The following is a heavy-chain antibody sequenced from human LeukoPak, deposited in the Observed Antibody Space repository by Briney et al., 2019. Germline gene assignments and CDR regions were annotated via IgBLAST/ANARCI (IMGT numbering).Heavy chain of an antibody. J-gene: IGHJ5*02. V-gene: IGHV4-59*01. D-gene: IGHD5-18*01. Sequence: PSGTLSLTCTVSGGPISSYYWSWIRQPPGKGLEWIGYIYYSGSTNYNPSLKSRVTISVDTSKNQFSLKLSSVTAADTAVYYCARVEYSYGYPYKFDPWGQGTLVTVSS. CDR3: ARVEYSYGYPYKFDP. CDR2: IYYSGST. CDR1: GGPISSYY.